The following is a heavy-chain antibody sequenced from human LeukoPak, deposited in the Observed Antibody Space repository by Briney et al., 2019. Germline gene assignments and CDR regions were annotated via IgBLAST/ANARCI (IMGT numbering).Heavy chain of an antibody. J-gene: IGHJ4*02. CDR3: ARRPGSHEGKYYFDY. CDR2: IHYSGST. Sequence: PSETLSLTCTVSGGSISSYYWSWIRQPPGKGLEWIGYIHYSGSTNYNPSLKSRVTISVDTSKNQFSLKLSSVTAADTAVYYCARRPGSHEGKYYFDYWGQGTLVTVSS. V-gene: IGHV4-59*08. CDR1: GGSISSYY. D-gene: IGHD3-10*01.